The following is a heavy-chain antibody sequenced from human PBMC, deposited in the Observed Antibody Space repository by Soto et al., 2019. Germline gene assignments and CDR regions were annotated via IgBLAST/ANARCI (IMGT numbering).Heavy chain of an antibody. V-gene: IGHV1-69*01. J-gene: IGHJ4*02. Sequence: QVQLVQSGAEVQTPGSSVKVSCKASGGTFRSYAISWVRQAPGHGLEWMGGIIPIFGTANYAQKFQGRVTITADESTSTAYMELSSLRSEDTAVYYCARDSDHSNDYWGQGTLVTVSS. CDR2: IIPIFGTA. CDR3: ARDSDHSNDY. CDR1: GGTFRSYA.